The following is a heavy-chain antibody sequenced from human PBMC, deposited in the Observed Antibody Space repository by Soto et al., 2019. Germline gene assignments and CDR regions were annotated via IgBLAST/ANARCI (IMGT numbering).Heavy chain of an antibody. Sequence: SETLSLTCTVSGGSISSGDYYWGWIRQPPGKGLEWIGYIYYSGSTYYNPSLKSRVTISVDTSKNQFSLKLSSVTAADTAVYYCARMSGYDHYFDYWGQGTLVTVSS. CDR2: IYYSGST. CDR1: GGSISSGDYY. D-gene: IGHD5-12*01. V-gene: IGHV4-30-4*01. J-gene: IGHJ4*02. CDR3: ARMSGYDHYFDY.